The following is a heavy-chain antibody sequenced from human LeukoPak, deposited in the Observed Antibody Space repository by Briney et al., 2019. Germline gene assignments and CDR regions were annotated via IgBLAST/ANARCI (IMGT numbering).Heavy chain of an antibody. V-gene: IGHV1-69*05. J-gene: IGHJ5*02. CDR3: ARDTYYDFWSGQPLRFDP. Sequence: SVKVSCKASGGTFSSYAISWVRQAPGQGLEWMGRIIPIFGTANYAQKFQGRVTITTDESTSTAYMELSSLRSEDTAVYYCARDTYYDFWSGQPLRFDPWGQGTLVTVSS. CDR1: GGTFSSYA. CDR2: IIPIFGTA. D-gene: IGHD3-3*01.